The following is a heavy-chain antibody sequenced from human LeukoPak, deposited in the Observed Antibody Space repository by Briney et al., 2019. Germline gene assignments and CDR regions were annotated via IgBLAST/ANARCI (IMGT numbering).Heavy chain of an antibody. CDR2: MYSGGST. D-gene: IGHD6-19*01. V-gene: IGHV3-53*01. CDR1: GFTVSSNY. Sequence: HTGGSLRLSCAASGFTVSSNYMSWVRQAPGKGLEWVSVMYSGGSTYYADSVKGRFTTSRDNSKNPLYLQMNSLRAEDTAVYYCARDVYSSGWYDAFDIWGQGTMVTVSS. J-gene: IGHJ3*02. CDR3: ARDVYSSGWYDAFDI.